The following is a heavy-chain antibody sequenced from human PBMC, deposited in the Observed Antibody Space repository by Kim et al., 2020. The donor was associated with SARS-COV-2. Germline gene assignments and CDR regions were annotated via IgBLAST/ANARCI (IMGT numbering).Heavy chain of an antibody. D-gene: IGHD2-2*01. CDR3: AAPGYCSSTSCYVAFDI. Sequence: SVKVSCKASGFTFTSSAVQWVRQARGQRLEWIGWIVVGSGNTNYAQKFQERVTITRDMSTSTAYMELSSLRSEDTAVYYCAAPGYCSSTSCYVAFDIWGQGTMVTVSS. CDR1: GFTFTSSA. CDR2: IVVGSGNT. J-gene: IGHJ3*02. V-gene: IGHV1-58*01.